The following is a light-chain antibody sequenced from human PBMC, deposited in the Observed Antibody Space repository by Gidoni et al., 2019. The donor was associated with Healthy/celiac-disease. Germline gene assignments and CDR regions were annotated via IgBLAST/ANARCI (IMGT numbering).Light chain of an antibody. CDR3: QQYYSTPCS. V-gene: IGKV4-1*01. CDR1: QSVLYTSNNKNY. CDR2: WAS. Sequence: DIVMTQSPDSLAVSLCERATINCKSSQSVLYTSNNKNYLAWYQQKPGQPPKLPIYWASTRESGVPERFSGSGSGTDFTLTISSLQAEDVAVYYCQQYYSTPCSFGQGTKLEIK. J-gene: IGKJ2*04.